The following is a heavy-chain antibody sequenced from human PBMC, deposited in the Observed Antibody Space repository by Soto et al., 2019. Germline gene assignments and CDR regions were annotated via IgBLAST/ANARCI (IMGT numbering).Heavy chain of an antibody. D-gene: IGHD2-2*01. CDR2: MYYSGST. J-gene: IGHJ5*02. Sequence: PSETLSLTCTVSGVSISGYYWGWIRQPPGKGLEWMGYMYYSGSTNYNPSLKSRVTISVDTSKNQCSLTLSSVTAADTAVYYCARVLRVVPTRNYDWFDPWGQGTLVTV. CDR1: GVSISGYY. V-gene: IGHV4-59*01. CDR3: ARVLRVVPTRNYDWFDP.